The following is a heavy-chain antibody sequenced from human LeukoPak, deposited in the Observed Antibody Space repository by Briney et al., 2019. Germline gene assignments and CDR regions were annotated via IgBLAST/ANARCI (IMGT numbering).Heavy chain of an antibody. CDR3: ARGPWDIVVVPAAKNLDY. V-gene: IGHV3-21*01. Sequence: GGSLRLSCAASGFTFSSYSMNWVRQAPGKGLEWVSSISSSSSYIYYADSVKGRFTISRDNAKNSLYLQMNSLRAEDTAVYYCARGPWDIVVVPAAKNLDYWGQGTLVTVSS. CDR2: ISSSSSYI. CDR1: GFTFSSYS. J-gene: IGHJ4*02. D-gene: IGHD2-2*01.